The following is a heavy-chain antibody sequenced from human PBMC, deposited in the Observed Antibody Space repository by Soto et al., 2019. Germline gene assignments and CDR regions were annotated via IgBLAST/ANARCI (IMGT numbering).Heavy chain of an antibody. J-gene: IGHJ4*02. CDR2: IKSNGGST. V-gene: IGHV3-74*01. D-gene: IGHD6-6*01. Sequence: EVQLVESGGGLVPPGGSLRLSCAASGFTFSSHWMHWVRQDPGKGLVWVAGIKSNGGSTAYADSVKGRFTISRDNARNTLYLQMNSLRVEDTAIYYCARDRPEVLNPTDHPMFDYWGQGTLVTVSS. CDR1: GFTFSSHW. CDR3: ARDRPEVLNPTDHPMFDY.